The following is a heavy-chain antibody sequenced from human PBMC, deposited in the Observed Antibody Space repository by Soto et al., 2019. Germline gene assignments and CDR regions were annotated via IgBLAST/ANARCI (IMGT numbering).Heavy chain of an antibody. CDR3: ARGDRMADY. J-gene: IGHJ4*02. Sequence: GXSLRLSCAVSGFTFSAFWMSWFRQAPGNGRQWVANINQDGSEMYYVASVRGRFTISRDNAKNSLYLQMNSLIVEDTALYYCARGDRMADYWGQGTPVTVSS. CDR2: INQDGSEM. CDR1: GFTFSAFW. V-gene: IGHV3-7*01. D-gene: IGHD2-8*01.